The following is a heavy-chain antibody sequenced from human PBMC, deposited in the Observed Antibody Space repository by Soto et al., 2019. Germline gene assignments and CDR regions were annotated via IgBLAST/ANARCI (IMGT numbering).Heavy chain of an antibody. V-gene: IGHV1-2*06. CDR3: VRAIAPAAPLGP. D-gene: IGHD6-13*01. CDR2: INSHSGAT. CDR1: GYTFTDYD. J-gene: IGHJ5*02. Sequence: QVQLVQSGAEVTKPGASVKVSCKTSGYTFTDYDINWVRQAPGQGLEWMGRINSHSGATTYAQKFQDRVTMTRDTSIRTANMELSSLRADDTAVYYCVRAIAPAAPLGPSGQGNLVTVSS.